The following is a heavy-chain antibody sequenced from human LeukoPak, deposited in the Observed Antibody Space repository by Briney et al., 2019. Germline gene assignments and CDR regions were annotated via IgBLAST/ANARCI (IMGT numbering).Heavy chain of an antibody. CDR3: ARYCSGGSCSRDAFDI. D-gene: IGHD2-15*01. CDR1: GGSISSSSYY. Sequence: SETLSLTCTVSGGSISSSSYYWGWIRQHPGKGLEWIGYIYYSGSTYYNPSLKSRVTISVDTSKNQFSLNLSSVTAADTAVYYCARYCSGGSCSRDAFDIWGQGTMVTVSS. J-gene: IGHJ3*02. V-gene: IGHV4-31*03. CDR2: IYYSGST.